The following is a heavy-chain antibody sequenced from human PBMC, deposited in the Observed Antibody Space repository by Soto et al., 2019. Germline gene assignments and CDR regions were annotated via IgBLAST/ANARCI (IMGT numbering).Heavy chain of an antibody. D-gene: IGHD3-3*01. Sequence: PGGSLRLSCSASGFTFSSYAMHWVRQAPGKGLEYVSAISSNGGSTYYADSVKGRFTISRDNSKNTLYLQMSRLRAEDTAVYYCVKGLMWSGYSLLTNGLDPWGQGTLVTVSS. J-gene: IGHJ5*02. CDR2: ISSNGGST. CDR3: VKGLMWSGYSLLTNGLDP. CDR1: GFTFSSYA. V-gene: IGHV3-64D*08.